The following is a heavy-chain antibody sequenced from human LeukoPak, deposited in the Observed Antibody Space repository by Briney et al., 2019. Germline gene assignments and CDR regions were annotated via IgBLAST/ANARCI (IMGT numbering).Heavy chain of an antibody. J-gene: IGHJ4*02. CDR3: ARDRYSSSLSNFDY. CDR2: ISGSSTYI. V-gene: IGHV3-21*01. D-gene: IGHD6-13*01. CDR1: GFPFSSYS. Sequence: GGSLRISCAVSGFPFSSYSMNWVRQAPGKGLEWVSSISGSSTYIYYADSVKGRFSISRDSAKNSLYLQMNSLRAEDTAVYYCARDRYSSSLSNFDYWGQGSLVTVCS.